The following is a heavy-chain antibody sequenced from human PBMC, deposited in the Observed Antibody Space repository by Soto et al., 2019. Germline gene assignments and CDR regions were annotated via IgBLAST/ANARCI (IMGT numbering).Heavy chain of an antibody. CDR2: IYYSGST. V-gene: IGHV4-59*01. CDR1: GGSISSYY. CDR3: AREDYDILTGYPYYYYYYMDV. J-gene: IGHJ6*03. D-gene: IGHD3-9*01. Sequence: PSETLSLTCTVSGGSISSYYWSWIRQPPGNGLEWIGYIYYSGSTNYNPSLKSRVTISVDTSKNQFSLKLSSVTAADTAVYYCAREDYDILTGYPYYYYYYMDVWGKGTTVTVSS.